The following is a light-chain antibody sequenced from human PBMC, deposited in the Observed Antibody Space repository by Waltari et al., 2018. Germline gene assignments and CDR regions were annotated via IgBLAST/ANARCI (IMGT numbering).Light chain of an antibody. Sequence: EIVLTQSPATLSLSPGARATFSCRASQSVSSYFAWYQHKPGQAPRLLIYDASNRATGIPARFSGSGSGTNFTLTISSLEPEDFAVYYCQQRSNWPITFGPGTRLEIK. V-gene: IGKV3-11*01. J-gene: IGKJ5*01. CDR3: QQRSNWPIT. CDR2: DAS. CDR1: QSVSSY.